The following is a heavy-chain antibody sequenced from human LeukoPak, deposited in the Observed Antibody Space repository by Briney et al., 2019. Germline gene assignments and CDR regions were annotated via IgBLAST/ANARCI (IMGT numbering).Heavy chain of an antibody. D-gene: IGHD4-17*01. CDR1: GFTFSSYS. V-gene: IGHV3-23*01. J-gene: IGHJ4*02. CDR2: ISGSGGST. Sequence: QSGGSLRLSCAASGFTFSSYSMNWVRQAPGKGLEWVSAISGSGGSTYYADSVKGRFTISRDNSKNTLYLQMNSLRAEDTAVYYCAKDRSSTVPTSGYWGQGTLVTVSS. CDR3: AKDRSSTVPTSGY.